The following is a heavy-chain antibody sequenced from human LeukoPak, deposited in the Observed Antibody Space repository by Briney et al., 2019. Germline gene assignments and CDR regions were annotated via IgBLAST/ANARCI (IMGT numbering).Heavy chain of an antibody. D-gene: IGHD2-2*01. CDR3: ARVPAAIRVFDF. CDR1: NGSINGYY. Sequence: PSETLSLTCTVSNGSINGYYWSWIRQSPGKGLEWIGYIYYSGSTDYNPSLKSRVTILVDTSKNQFPLRLSSVTAADTAVYYCARVPAAIRVFDFWGQGTLVTVSS. CDR2: IYYSGST. J-gene: IGHJ4*02. V-gene: IGHV4-59*01.